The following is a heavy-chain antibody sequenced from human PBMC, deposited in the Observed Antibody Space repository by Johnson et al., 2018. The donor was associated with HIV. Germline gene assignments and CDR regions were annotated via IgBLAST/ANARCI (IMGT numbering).Heavy chain of an antibody. CDR1: GFTVSSNY. CDR2: FYSGGRT. CDR3: AKARRQSSWELLDDAFDI. V-gene: IGHV3-53*01. J-gene: IGHJ3*02. Sequence: VQLVESGGGLIQPGGSLRVSCAASGFTVSSNYMSWVRQAPGKGLEWVSGFYSGGRTYYADSVRGRFTISRDNSKNTLYLQMNSLRAEDTAVYYCAKARRQSSWELLDDAFDIWGQGTMVTVSS. D-gene: IGHD1-26*01.